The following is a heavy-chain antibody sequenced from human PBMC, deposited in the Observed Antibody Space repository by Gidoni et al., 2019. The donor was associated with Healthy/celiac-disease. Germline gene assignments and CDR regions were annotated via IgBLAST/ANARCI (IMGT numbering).Heavy chain of an antibody. CDR2: IYYSGST. Sequence: QLHLQESGPGLVKPSETLALTCTVSGGSISSSSYYWGWLRQPPGKGLEWIGSIYYSGSTYYNPSLKSRVTISVDTSKNQFSLKLSSVTAADTAVYYCARLTTVVDYWGQGTLVTVSS. V-gene: IGHV4-39*01. J-gene: IGHJ4*02. D-gene: IGHD4-17*01. CDR3: ARLTTVVDY. CDR1: GGSISSSSYY.